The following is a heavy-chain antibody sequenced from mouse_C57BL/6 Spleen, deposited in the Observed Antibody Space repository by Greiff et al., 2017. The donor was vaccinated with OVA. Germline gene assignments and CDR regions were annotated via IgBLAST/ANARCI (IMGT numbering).Heavy chain of an antibody. D-gene: IGHD1-1*01. CDR1: GYSFTGYF. CDR2: INPYNGDT. Sequence: EVQLQQSGPELVKPGDSVKISCKASGYSFTGYFMNWVMQSHGKSLEWIGRINPYNGDTFYNQKFKGKATLTVDKSSSTAHMELRSLTSEDSAVYYCARGDYYGSSSSFDYWGQGTTLTVSS. CDR3: ARGDYYGSSSSFDY. V-gene: IGHV1-20*01. J-gene: IGHJ2*01.